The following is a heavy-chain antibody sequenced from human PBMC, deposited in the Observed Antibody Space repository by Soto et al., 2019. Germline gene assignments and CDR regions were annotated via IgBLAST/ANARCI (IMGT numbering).Heavy chain of an antibody. CDR1: GFTFSNAW. D-gene: IGHD2-15*01. J-gene: IGHJ4*02. V-gene: IGHV3-15*07. Sequence: GGSLRLSCAASGFTFSNAWMNWVRQAPWKGLEWVGRIKSKTDGATTDYAAPVKGRFTISRDDSKNTLYLQMNSLKTDDTAVYYCTTLSLDSPLPATLFDYWGQGTLVTVSS. CDR2: IKSKTDGATT. CDR3: TTLSLDSPLPATLFDY.